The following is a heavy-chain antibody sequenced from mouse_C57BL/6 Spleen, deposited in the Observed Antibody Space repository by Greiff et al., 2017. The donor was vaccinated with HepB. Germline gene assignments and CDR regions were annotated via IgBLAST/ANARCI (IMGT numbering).Heavy chain of an antibody. D-gene: IGHD4-1*01. CDR3: ARGFKLGRWGYFDY. V-gene: IGHV1-64*01. CDR2: IHPNSGST. CDR1: GYTFTSYW. J-gene: IGHJ2*01. Sequence: QVQLQQSGAELVKPGASVKLSCKASGYTFTSYWMHWVKQRPGQGLEWIGMIHPNSGSTNYNEKFKSKATLTVDKSSSTAYMQLSSLTSEDSAVYYCARGFKLGRWGYFDYWGQGTTLTVSS.